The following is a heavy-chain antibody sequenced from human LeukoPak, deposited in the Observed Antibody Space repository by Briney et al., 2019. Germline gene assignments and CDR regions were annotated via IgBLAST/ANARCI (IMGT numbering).Heavy chain of an antibody. CDR2: INPSGGST. J-gene: IGHJ4*02. CDR3: AREGTEMATNDY. CDR1: GYTFTSYY. Sequence: ASVKVSCKASGYTFTSYYMHWVRQAPGRGLEWMGIINPSGGSTSYAQKFQGRVTMTRDMSTSTVYMELSSLRSEDTAVYYCAREGTEMATNDYWGQGTLVTVSS. D-gene: IGHD5-24*01. V-gene: IGHV1-46*01.